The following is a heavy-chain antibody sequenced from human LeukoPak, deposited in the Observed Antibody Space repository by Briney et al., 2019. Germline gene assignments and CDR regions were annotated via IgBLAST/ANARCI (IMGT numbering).Heavy chain of an antibody. D-gene: IGHD3-10*01. J-gene: IGHJ3*01. V-gene: IGHV3-23*01. CDR1: GFDFDTYA. CDR3: ELGGV. Sequence: GGSLRLSCAASGFDFDTYAMNWVRQAPGKGLEWVSGISCNGSRAYYADSVQGRFSIPRHNSKTTLSLQMNSLRADDTGVYCCELGGVWGQGTLVTVSS. CDR2: ISCNGSRA.